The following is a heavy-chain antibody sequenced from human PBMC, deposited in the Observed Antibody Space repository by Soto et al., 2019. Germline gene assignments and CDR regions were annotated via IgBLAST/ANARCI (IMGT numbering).Heavy chain of an antibody. CDR2: MYPGGSDT. CDR1: GYDFNTNW. Sequence: PGESLKISCRGSGYDFNTNWFGWVRQLPGRGLEWVGIMYPGGSDTRYNPSLQGHVTLSVDVTVSTAFLQWRSLETSDTGMYFCARLPRDCNKTSCYYADHWGQGTQVTVSS. J-gene: IGHJ4*02. V-gene: IGHV5-51*01. CDR3: ARLPRDCNKTSCYYADH. D-gene: IGHD3-3*01.